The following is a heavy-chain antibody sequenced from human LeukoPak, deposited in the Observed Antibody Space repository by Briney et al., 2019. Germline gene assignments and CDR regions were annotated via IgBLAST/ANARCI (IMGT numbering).Heavy chain of an antibody. CDR2: INPSGGST. V-gene: IGHV1-46*01. CDR1: GYTFTSYY. D-gene: IGHD5-18*01. J-gene: IGHJ4*02. CDR3: AREAGTAMAPFDY. Sequence: ASVTVSFKASGYTFTSYYIHWVRQAPGQGLEWMGIINPSGGSTSYAQKFQGRVTMTRDTSTSTVYMELSSLRSEDTAVYYCAREAGTAMAPFDYWGQGTLVTVSS.